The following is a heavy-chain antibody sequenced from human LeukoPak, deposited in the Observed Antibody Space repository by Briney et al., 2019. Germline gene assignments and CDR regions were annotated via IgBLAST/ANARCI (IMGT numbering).Heavy chain of an antibody. Sequence: PGGSLRLSCAASGFTFSSYAMSWVRQAPGKGLEWVSAISGSGGSTYYADSVKGRFTISRDNAKNSLYLQMNSLRAEDTAVYYCAREYYYGSGSYPAPPDYWGQGTLVTVSS. CDR2: ISGSGGST. CDR3: AREYYYGSGSYPAPPDY. V-gene: IGHV3-23*01. D-gene: IGHD3-10*01. CDR1: GFTFSSYA. J-gene: IGHJ4*02.